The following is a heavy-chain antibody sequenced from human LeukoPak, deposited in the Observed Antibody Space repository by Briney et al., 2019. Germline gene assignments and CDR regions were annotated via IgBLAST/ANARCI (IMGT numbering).Heavy chain of an antibody. CDR3: AKDQHSGSYSYAFDI. D-gene: IGHD1-26*01. Sequence: RGSLSLSCAASGITFSRYAMSWVRQAPGKGLEWVSVISDSGADTYYTDSVKGRFTISRDSSKNTLYLQMNSLRAEDTAVYYCAKDQHSGSYSYAFDIWGQGTMVTVSS. CDR1: GITFSRYA. J-gene: IGHJ3*02. CDR2: ISDSGADT. V-gene: IGHV3-23*01.